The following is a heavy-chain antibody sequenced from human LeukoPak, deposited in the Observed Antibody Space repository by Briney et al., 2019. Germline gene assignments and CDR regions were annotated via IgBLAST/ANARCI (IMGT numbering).Heavy chain of an antibody. J-gene: IGHJ4*02. D-gene: IGHD3-10*01. CDR3: ARKPNSEYYFDY. V-gene: IGHV4-28*01. CDR2: IYYSGST. CDR1: DYSISSNYR. Sequence: SETLSLTCAVSDYSISSNYRWGWIRQPPGKGLEWIGYIYYSGSTYYNPSLGSRVTMSVDPSKNQFSLKVSSVTAVDTAVCYCARKPNSEYYFDYWGQGTLVTVSS.